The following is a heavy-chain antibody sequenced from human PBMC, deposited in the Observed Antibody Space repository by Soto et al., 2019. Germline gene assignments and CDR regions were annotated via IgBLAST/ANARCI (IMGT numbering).Heavy chain of an antibody. Sequence: GGSLRLSCAASGFTFSNAWMNWVRQAPGKGLEWVGRIKSKTDGGTTDYAAPVKGRFTISRDDSKNTLYLQMNSLKTEDTAVYYCTTGGYNWNDGPPYYYGMDVWGQGTTVTVSS. CDR1: GFTFSNAW. CDR3: TTGGYNWNDGPPYYYGMDV. J-gene: IGHJ6*02. V-gene: IGHV3-15*07. CDR2: IKSKTDGGTT. D-gene: IGHD1-1*01.